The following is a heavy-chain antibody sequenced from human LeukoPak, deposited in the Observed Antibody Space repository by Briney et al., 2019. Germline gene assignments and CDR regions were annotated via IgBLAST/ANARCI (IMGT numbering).Heavy chain of an antibody. CDR2: IYSGGST. D-gene: IGHD3-9*01. J-gene: IGHJ5*02. Sequence: PGGSLRLSCAASGFTVSSNYMSWVRQAPGKGLEWVSVIYSGGSTYYADSVKGRFTISRDNSKNTLYLQMNSLRAEDTAVYYCARHGRYFDWLKATWFDPWGQGTLVTVSS. V-gene: IGHV3-53*01. CDR3: ARHGRYFDWLKATWFDP. CDR1: GFTVSSNY.